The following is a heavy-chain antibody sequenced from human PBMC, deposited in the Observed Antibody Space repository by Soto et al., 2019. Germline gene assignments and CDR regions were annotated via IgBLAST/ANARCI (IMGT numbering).Heavy chain of an antibody. J-gene: IGHJ4*02. V-gene: IGHV3-23*01. CDR3: SEPTGANYSWSYFYC. D-gene: IGHD3-10*01. CDR2: ISGSGGTT. Sequence: EVQLLGSGGGSVQPGGSLRLSCAASGFTFSSYAMSWVRQAPGKGLEWVSTISGSGGTTYYAHSVKGRFTVSRDNSKNPLYLQMTSLRAEDTAVYYCSEPTGANYSWSYFYCWGQGTLVTVSS. CDR1: GFTFSSYA.